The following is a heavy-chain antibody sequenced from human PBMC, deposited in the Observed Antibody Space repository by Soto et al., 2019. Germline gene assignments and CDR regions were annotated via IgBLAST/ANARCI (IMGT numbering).Heavy chain of an antibody. Sequence: SETLSLTCAVYSGSFSVYYWNWIRQSPGKGLEWIGEINHAGSTNYNPSLKSRVTISVDTSKNEFSLKLSSVTAADTAVYFCARDSTRRGACDIWGQGTMVTVSS. J-gene: IGHJ3*02. CDR3: ARDSTRRGACDI. CDR2: INHAGST. CDR1: SGSFSVYY. V-gene: IGHV4-34*01. D-gene: IGHD4-4*01.